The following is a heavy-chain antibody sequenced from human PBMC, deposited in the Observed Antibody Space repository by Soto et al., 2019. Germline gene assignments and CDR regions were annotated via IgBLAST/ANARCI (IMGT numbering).Heavy chain of an antibody. D-gene: IGHD2-15*01. V-gene: IGHV3-49*03. CDR3: TRGTVVVVAATPRHFDY. Sequence: GGSLRLSCTASGFTFGDYAMSWFRQAPGKGLEWVGFIRSKAYGGTTEYAASVKGRFTIPRDDSKSIAYLQMNSLKTEDTAVYYCTRGTVVVVAATPRHFDYWGQGTLVTVSS. J-gene: IGHJ4*02. CDR2: IRSKAYGGTT. CDR1: GFTFGDYA.